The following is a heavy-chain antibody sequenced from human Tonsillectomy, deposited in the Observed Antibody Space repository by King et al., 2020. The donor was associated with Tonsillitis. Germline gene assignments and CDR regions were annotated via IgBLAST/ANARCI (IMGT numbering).Heavy chain of an antibody. Sequence: VQLVESGGGLVQPGRSLRLSCTTSGFTFADHAMNWFRQAPGKGLEWVGFIRSKAYGGTTEYAASVKGRFTISRDDSKSIAYLQMKSLKTEDTAVYYCSTLGLITINFDYWGQGTLVTVSS. CDR2: IRSKAYGGTT. V-gene: IGHV3-49*03. CDR3: STLGLITINFDY. D-gene: IGHD3/OR15-3a*01. CDR1: GFTFADHA. J-gene: IGHJ4*02.